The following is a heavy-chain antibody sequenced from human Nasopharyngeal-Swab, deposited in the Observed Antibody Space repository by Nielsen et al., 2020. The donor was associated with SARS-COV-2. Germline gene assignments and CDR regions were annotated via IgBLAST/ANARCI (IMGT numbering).Heavy chain of an antibody. Sequence: GESLKISCAASGFTFSSYDMHWVRQATGKGLEWVSAIGTAGDTYYPGSVKGRFTISRENAKNSLYLQMNSLRAGDTAVYYCAREGSTGYYYDMDVWGQGTTVTVSS. V-gene: IGHV3-13*04. J-gene: IGHJ6*02. CDR2: IGTAGDT. CDR1: GFTFSSYD. CDR3: AREGSTGYYYDMDV. D-gene: IGHD1-1*01.